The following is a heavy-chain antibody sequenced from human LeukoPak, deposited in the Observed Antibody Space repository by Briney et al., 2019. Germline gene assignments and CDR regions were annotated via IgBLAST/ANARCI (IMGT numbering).Heavy chain of an antibody. J-gene: IGHJ4*02. D-gene: IGHD6-6*01. CDR1: GFSFSNYW. Sequence: GGSLRLSCVASGFSFSNYWMTWVRQAPGKGLEWVANIKEDGSEIHYVESVKGRFTISRDNGKNSLYLQMNTLNAEDTAVYYCARDPSRRFDYWGQGALVTVSS. V-gene: IGHV3-7*01. CDR2: IKEDGSEI. CDR3: ARDPSRRFDY.